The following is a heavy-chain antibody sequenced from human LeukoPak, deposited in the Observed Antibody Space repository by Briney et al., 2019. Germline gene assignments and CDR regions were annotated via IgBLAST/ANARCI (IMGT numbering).Heavy chain of an antibody. D-gene: IGHD3-22*01. V-gene: IGHV4-59*12. CDR3: ARVGTYYYDSSGYYYYYYGMDV. CDR2: ISDSGST. J-gene: IGHJ6*02. CDR1: GGSISSYY. Sequence: SETLSLTCTVSGGSISSYYWSWFRQPPGKGLEWIGHISDSGSTNYNPSLKSRVTISVDTSKNQFSLKLSSVTAADTAVYYCARVGTYYYDSSGYYYYYYGMDVWGQGTTVTVSS.